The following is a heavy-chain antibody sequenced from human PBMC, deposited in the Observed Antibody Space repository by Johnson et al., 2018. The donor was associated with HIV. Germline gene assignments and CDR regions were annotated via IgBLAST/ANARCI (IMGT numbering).Heavy chain of an antibody. CDR3: ARDRARDAFDV. Sequence: VQLVESGGGLVQPGGSLRLSCVVSGFTFSSHAMSWVRQAPGKGLEWVSAIRGSGGSTYYADSVKGRFTISRDNSKNTLYLQMNSLRAEDTAVYYWARDRARDAFDVWGQGTMVTVSS. V-gene: IGHV3-23*04. CDR1: GFTFSSHA. CDR2: IRGSGGST. J-gene: IGHJ3*01.